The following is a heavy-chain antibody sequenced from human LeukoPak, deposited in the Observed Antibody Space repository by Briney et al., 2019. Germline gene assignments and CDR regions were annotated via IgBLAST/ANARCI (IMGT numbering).Heavy chain of an antibody. D-gene: IGHD3-16*02. CDR2: IYYSGST. CDR1: GGSISSYY. Sequence: NPSETLSLTCTVSGGSISSYYWSWIRQPPGKGLEWIGYIYYSGSTNYNPSLKSRVTISVDTSKNQFSLKLSSVTAADTAVYYCARYDYVWGSYPTHFDYWGQGTLVTVSS. CDR3: ARYDYVWGSYPTHFDY. V-gene: IGHV4-59*08. J-gene: IGHJ4*02.